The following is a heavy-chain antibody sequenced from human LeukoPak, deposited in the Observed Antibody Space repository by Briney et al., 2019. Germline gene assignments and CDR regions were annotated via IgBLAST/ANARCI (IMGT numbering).Heavy chain of an antibody. CDR3: ARGVYRALRYFDWSKHYTYYFDY. CDR1: GYTFTSYD. J-gene: IGHJ4*02. D-gene: IGHD3-9*01. CDR2: MNPNSGNT. Sequence: ASVKVSCKASGYTFTSYDINWVRQATGQGLEWMGWMNPNSGNTGYAQKFQGRVTITRNTSISTAYMELSSLRSEDTAVYYCARGVYRALRYFDWSKHYTYYFDYWGQGTLVTVSS. V-gene: IGHV1-8*03.